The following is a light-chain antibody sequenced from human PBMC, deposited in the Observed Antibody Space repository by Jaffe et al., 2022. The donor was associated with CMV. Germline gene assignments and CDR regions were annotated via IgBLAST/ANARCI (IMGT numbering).Light chain of an antibody. CDR1: SSNIGNNY. CDR3: GTWDDSLSSGV. V-gene: IGLV1-51*02. Sequence: QSVLTQPPSVSAAPGQKVTISCSGSSSNIGNNYVSWYQQLPGTAPKLLISENYRRPSGIPDRFSASKSGTSATLDISGVQTEDEADYYCGTWDDSLSSGVFGGGTKLTVL. J-gene: IGLJ2*01. CDR2: ENY.